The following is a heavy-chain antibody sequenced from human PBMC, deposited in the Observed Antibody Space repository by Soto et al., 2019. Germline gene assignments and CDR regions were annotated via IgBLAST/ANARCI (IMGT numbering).Heavy chain of an antibody. V-gene: IGHV3-53*01. CDR1: GITVSSNY. CDR3: ARVNRYDSSGYYFWYFDY. D-gene: IGHD3-22*01. J-gene: IGHJ4*02. Sequence: GGSLRLSCAASGITVSSNYMSWVRQAPGRGLEWVSVIYSGGSTYYADSVKGRFTISRDNSKNTLCLQMNSLRAEDTAVYYCARVNRYDSSGYYFWYFDYWGQGTLVTVSS. CDR2: IYSGGST.